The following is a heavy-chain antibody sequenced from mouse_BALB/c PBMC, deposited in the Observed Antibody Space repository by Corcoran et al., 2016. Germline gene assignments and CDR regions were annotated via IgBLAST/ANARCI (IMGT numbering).Heavy chain of an antibody. Sequence: QVTLKESGPGILQPSQTLSLTCSFSGFSLSTSGMGVSWIRQPSGKGLEWLAHIYWDDDKRYNPSLKSRLTISKDTSSNQVFLKSTSVDTADTATYYCARTSYYGTYYAMDYWGQGTSVTVSS. CDR1: GFSLSTSGMG. CDR3: ARTSYYGTYYAMDY. CDR2: IYWDDDK. J-gene: IGHJ4*01. V-gene: IGHV8-12*01. D-gene: IGHD2-10*01.